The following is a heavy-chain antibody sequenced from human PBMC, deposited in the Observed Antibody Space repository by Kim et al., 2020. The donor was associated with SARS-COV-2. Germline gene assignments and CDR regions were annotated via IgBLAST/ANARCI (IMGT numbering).Heavy chain of an antibody. V-gene: IGHV3-30*02. Sequence: DRLTISRDNSKNTLYLQMNSLRAEDTAVYYCAKEAGSYYDSSGSSDAFDIWGQGTMVTVSS. D-gene: IGHD3-22*01. J-gene: IGHJ3*02. CDR3: AKEAGSYYDSSGSSDAFDI.